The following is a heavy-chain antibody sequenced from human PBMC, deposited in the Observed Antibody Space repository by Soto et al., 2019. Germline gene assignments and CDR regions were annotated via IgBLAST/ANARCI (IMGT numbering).Heavy chain of an antibody. V-gene: IGHV4-4*07. J-gene: IGHJ6*02. CDR2: IYTSGST. Sequence: SETLSLTCTVSGGSISSYYCSWIRQLAVTVLEWIGRIYTSGSTNYNPSLKSRVTMSVDTSKNQFSLKLSSVTAADTAVYYCARDREIVATIYDEDYGMDVWGQGTTVTVSS. D-gene: IGHD5-12*01. CDR3: ARDREIVATIYDEDYGMDV. CDR1: GGSISSYY.